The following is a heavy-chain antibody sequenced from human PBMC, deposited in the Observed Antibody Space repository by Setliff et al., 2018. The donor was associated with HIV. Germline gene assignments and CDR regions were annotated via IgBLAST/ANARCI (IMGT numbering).Heavy chain of an antibody. Sequence: GASVKVSCKASGYLFTGYYMHWVRQAPGHGLEWMGWINVNSGGTKYAQKFQGRVTMTRDTSISTAYMEVSSLRSDDTAVYYCAREGSPIYYFDYWGLGTLVTVSS. CDR1: GYLFTGYY. CDR2: INVNSGGT. J-gene: IGHJ4*02. CDR3: AREGSPIYYFDY. D-gene: IGHD3-10*01. V-gene: IGHV1-2*02.